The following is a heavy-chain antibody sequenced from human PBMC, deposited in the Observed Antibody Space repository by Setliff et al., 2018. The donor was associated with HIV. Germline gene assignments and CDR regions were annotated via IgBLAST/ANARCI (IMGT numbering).Heavy chain of an antibody. CDR1: GGSISSGTYY. D-gene: IGHD3-22*01. J-gene: IGHJ4*02. CDR3: ARGARYAYYYDGSGYYRHFDY. CDR2: IYTTGST. Sequence: SETLSLTCTVSGGSISSGTYYWTWIRQPAGKGLEWIGHIYTTGSTNYNPSLKSRVTMSVATSKNQFSLNLSSVTAADTAVYDCARGARYAYYYDGSGYYRHFDYWGQGTLVTVSS. V-gene: IGHV4-61*09.